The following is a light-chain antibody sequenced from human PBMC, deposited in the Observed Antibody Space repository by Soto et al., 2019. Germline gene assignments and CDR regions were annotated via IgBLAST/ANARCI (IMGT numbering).Light chain of an antibody. Sequence: EIVLTQSPGTLSLSPGERATLSCRASQSVSSSYLAWYQQKPGQAPRLLMHGASSRAPGTPYRFSGSGSGTDFTLTISSLEPEDYAVYYCQQYGGSPMWTFGQGTKVEIK. CDR1: QSVSSSY. CDR3: QQYGGSPMWT. CDR2: GAS. V-gene: IGKV3-20*01. J-gene: IGKJ1*01.